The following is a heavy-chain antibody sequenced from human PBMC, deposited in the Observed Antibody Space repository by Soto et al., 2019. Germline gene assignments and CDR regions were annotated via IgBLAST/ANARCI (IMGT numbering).Heavy chain of an antibody. CDR3: ARLRFFFQAQNGIPDDCSVTAV. D-gene: IGHD2-21*02. CDR1: GLSFNKKKKG. CDR2: IFSNDEK. J-gene: IGHJ6*03. V-gene: IGHV2-26*01. Sequence: GLSFNKKKKGVSWIRQPPGKALEWLAHIFSNDEKSYSTSLKSRLTISKDTSKSQVVLTMTNMDPVDTATYYCARLRFFFQAQNGIPDDCSVTAVRRKGTSVPVS.